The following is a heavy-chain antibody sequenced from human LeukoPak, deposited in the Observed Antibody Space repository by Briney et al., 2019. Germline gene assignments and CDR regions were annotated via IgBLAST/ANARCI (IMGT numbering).Heavy chain of an antibody. J-gene: IGHJ4*02. CDR1: GGSVSGYY. CDR3: ARIHRYCSGGACYILDN. Sequence: SETLSLTCVVSGGSVSGYYWGWIRQPPGRGLEWIGYVYYSGSTNYNPSFKSRITISVDTSRNQFSLQLSTVTAADTAVYYCARIHRYCSGGACYILDNWGQGTLVAVSS. D-gene: IGHD2-15*01. CDR2: VYYSGST. V-gene: IGHV4-59*02.